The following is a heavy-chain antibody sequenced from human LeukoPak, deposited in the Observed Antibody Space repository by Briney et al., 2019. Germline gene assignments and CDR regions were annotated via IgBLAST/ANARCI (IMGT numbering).Heavy chain of an antibody. CDR2: ISSSSSYI. V-gene: IGHV3-21*04. CDR3: ATYRQVLSPFES. J-gene: IGHJ4*02. CDR1: GFTFTSYS. Sequence: GGSLRLSCAASGFTFTSYSMNWVRQAPGKGLEWVSSISSSSSYIYYADSVQGRFTISRDNAKNSLSLQMNSLRAEDTAIYYCATYRQVLSPFESWGQGTLVTVSS. D-gene: IGHD2-8*02.